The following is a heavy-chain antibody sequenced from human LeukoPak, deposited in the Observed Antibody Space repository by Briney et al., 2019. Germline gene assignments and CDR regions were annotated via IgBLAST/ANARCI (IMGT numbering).Heavy chain of an antibody. D-gene: IGHD3-10*01. J-gene: IGHJ5*02. V-gene: IGHV4-34*01. Sequence: SETLSLTCAVCGGSFSGYYWSWIRQPPGKGLEWMGEINHSGSTNYNPSLKSRVTISVDTSKNQFSLKLSSVTAADTAVYYCARGTRWPPGWRPLYYGSGNNWFDPWGQGTLVTVSS. CDR3: ARGTRWPPGWRPLYYGSGNNWFDP. CDR2: INHSGST. CDR1: GGSFSGYY.